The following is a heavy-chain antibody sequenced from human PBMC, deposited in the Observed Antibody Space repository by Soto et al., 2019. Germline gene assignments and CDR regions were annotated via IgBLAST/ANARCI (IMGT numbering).Heavy chain of an antibody. CDR2: INPNSGGT. Sequence: ASVKVSCKASGYTFTGYYMHWVRQAPGQGLEWMGRINPNSGGTNYAQKFQGWVTMTRDTSISTAYMELSRLRSDDTAVYYCARVGYSSSWYVAFDIWGQGTMVTVSS. V-gene: IGHV1-2*04. D-gene: IGHD6-13*01. CDR1: GYTFTGYY. J-gene: IGHJ3*02. CDR3: ARVGYSSSWYVAFDI.